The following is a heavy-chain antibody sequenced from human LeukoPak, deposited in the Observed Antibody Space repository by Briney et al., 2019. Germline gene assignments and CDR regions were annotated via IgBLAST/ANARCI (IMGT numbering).Heavy chain of an antibody. D-gene: IGHD3-3*01. CDR1: GYTFTSYD. CDR2: MNPNSGNT. V-gene: IGHV1-8*01. J-gene: IGHJ5*02. CDR3: ARFYDFWCGYYTSYNWFDP. Sequence: ASVKVSCKASGYTFTSYDINWVRQATGHGLEWMGWMNPNSGNTGYAQKFQGRVTMTRNISISTAYMELSSLRSEDTAVYYCARFYDFWCGYYTSYNWFDPWGQGTLVTVSS.